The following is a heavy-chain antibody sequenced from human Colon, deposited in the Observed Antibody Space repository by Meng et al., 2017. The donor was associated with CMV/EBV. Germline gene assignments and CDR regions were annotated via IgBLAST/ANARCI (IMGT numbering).Heavy chain of an antibody. CDR2: ISAYNGNT. V-gene: IGHV1-18*01. CDR3: ASLCRNCSSTSCYGRYCKKGPWAYGMDV. Sequence: ASVKVSCKASGYTFTSYGISWVRQAPGQGLEWMGWISAYNGNTNYAQKLQGRVTMTTDTSTSTAYMELRSLRSDDTAVYNCASLCRNCSSTSCYGRYCKKGPWAYGMDVWGQGTTVTVSS. CDR1: GYTFTSYG. D-gene: IGHD2-2*01. J-gene: IGHJ6*02.